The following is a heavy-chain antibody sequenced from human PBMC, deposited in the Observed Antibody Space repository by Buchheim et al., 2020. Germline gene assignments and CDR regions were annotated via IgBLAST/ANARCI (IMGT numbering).Heavy chain of an antibody. V-gene: IGHV3-7*01. CDR1: GFTFSNYW. CDR3: ARAIIAASFDY. J-gene: IGHJ4*02. CDR2: IKEDGSEK. Sequence: EVQLVEFGGGLVQPGGSLRLSCEGSGFTFSNYWMSWVRQAPGKGLEWLANIKEDGSEKHYADSVKGRFSISRDNAKNSLYLQMNSLRAEDSAIYYCARAIIAASFDYWGQGTL. D-gene: IGHD6-25*01.